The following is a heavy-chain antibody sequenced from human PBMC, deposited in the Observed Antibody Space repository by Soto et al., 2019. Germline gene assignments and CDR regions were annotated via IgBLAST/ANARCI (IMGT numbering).Heavy chain of an antibody. D-gene: IGHD6-13*01. CDR3: AGIAAAAPSYYYYYYGMDV. J-gene: IGHJ6*02. Sequence: ASVKVSCKASGYTFSSYYMHSVRQAPGQGLEWMGIINPSGGSTSYAQKFQGRVTMTRDTSTSTVYMELSSLRSEDTAVYYCAGIAAAAPSYYYYYYGMDVWGQGTTVTVSS. CDR2: INPSGGST. CDR1: GYTFSSYY. V-gene: IGHV1-46*01.